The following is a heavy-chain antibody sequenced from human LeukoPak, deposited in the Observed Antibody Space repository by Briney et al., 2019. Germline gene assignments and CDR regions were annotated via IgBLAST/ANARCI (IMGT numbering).Heavy chain of an antibody. V-gene: IGHV4-59*08. CDR2: IYDSGST. J-gene: IGHJ4*02. Sequence: PSETLSLTCTVSGGSISSYYWSWIRQPPGKGLEWIGYIYDSGSTNYNPSLKSRVTISVDTSKSHFSLKLSSVTTADTAVYYCARGDIVATPDWWGQGTLVTVSS. CDR1: GGSISSYY. D-gene: IGHD5-12*01. CDR3: ARGDIVATPDW.